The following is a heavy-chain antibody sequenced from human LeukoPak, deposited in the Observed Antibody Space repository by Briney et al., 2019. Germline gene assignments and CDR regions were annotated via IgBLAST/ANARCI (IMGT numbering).Heavy chain of an antibody. V-gene: IGHV4-34*01. D-gene: IGHD3-3*01. Sequence: PSETLSLTCAVYGGSFSGYYWSWIRQPPGKGLEWIGEINHSGSTNYNPSLKSRVTISVDTSKNQFSLKLSSVTAADTAVYYCARGRRRGITIFGVVTSADWYFDLWGRGTLVTVSS. CDR1: GGSFSGYY. CDR3: ARGRRRGITIFGVVTSADWYFDL. CDR2: INHSGST. J-gene: IGHJ2*01.